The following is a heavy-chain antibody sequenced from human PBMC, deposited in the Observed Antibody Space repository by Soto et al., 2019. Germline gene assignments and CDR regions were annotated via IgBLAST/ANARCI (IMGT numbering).Heavy chain of an antibody. CDR1: GGTFSSYA. J-gene: IGHJ6*02. Sequence: GASVKVSCKASGGTFSSYAISWVRQAPGQGLGWMGGIIPIFGTANYAQKFQGRVTITADESTSTAYMELSSLRSEDTAVYYCARESGYFDSSAYYYAGYYYYGMDVWGQGTTVTVSS. CDR3: ARESGYFDSSAYYYAGYYYYGMDV. CDR2: IIPIFGTA. V-gene: IGHV1-69*13. D-gene: IGHD3-22*01.